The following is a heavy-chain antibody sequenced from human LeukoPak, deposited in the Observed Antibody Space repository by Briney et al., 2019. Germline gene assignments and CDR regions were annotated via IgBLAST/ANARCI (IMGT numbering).Heavy chain of an antibody. CDR1: GGSISTGGYY. Sequence: SETLSLTCTVSGGSISTGGYYWSWIRQPPGKGLEWIGYIYHSGSTYYNPSLKSRVTISVDRSKNQFSLNLSSVTAADTAVYYCAGHYYDSSGYWDYWGQGTLVTVSS. J-gene: IGHJ4*02. CDR3: AGHYYDSSGYWDY. V-gene: IGHV4-30-2*01. D-gene: IGHD3-22*01. CDR2: IYHSGST.